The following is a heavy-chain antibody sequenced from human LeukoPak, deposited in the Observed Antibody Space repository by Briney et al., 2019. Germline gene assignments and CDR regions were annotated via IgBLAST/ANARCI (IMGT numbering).Heavy chain of an antibody. D-gene: IGHD3-22*01. CDR2: VSDSGRNT. CDR1: GFTFRRYG. Sequence: GGSLRLSCAASGFTFRRYGMTWVRQAPGKGLDWVSSVSDSGRNTYYADSVKGRFTISRDNSRNTLYLQMNSLRAEDTAVYYCARQYHDSSGNLDYWGQGTLVTVSS. CDR3: ARQYHDSSGNLDY. J-gene: IGHJ4*02. V-gene: IGHV3-23*01.